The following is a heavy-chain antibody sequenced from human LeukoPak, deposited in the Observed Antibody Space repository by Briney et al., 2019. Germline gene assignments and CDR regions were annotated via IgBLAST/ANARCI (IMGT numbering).Heavy chain of an antibody. CDR2: IIPIFGTA. CDR3: ARARNYDFWSGSYYFDY. V-gene: IGHV1-69*05. D-gene: IGHD3-3*01. J-gene: IGHJ4*02. Sequence: ASVKVSCKASGGTFSSYAISWVRQAPGQGLEWMGGIIPIFGTANYAQKFQGRVMITTDESTSTAYMELSSLRSEDTAVYYCARARNYDFWSGSYYFDYWGQGTLVTVSS. CDR1: GGTFSSYA.